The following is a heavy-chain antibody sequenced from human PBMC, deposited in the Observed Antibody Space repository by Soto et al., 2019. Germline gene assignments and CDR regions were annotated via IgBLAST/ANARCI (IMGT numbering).Heavy chain of an antibody. Sequence: ASVKVSCKASGGTFSSYTISWVRQAPGQGLEWMGRIIPILGIANYAQKFQGRVTITADKSTSTAYMELSSLRSEDTAVYYCARSGFDYGDYGGRGNWFVPWGQGTLVTVSS. CDR2: IIPILGIA. J-gene: IGHJ5*02. V-gene: IGHV1-69*02. D-gene: IGHD4-17*01. CDR1: GGTFSSYT. CDR3: ARSGFDYGDYGGRGNWFVP.